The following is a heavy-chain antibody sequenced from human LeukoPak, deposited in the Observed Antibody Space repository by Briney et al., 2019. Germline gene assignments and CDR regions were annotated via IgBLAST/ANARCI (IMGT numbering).Heavy chain of an antibody. V-gene: IGHV4-34*01. CDR2: INQRGSA. CDR3: ARGIRYYYDSSTDVPYYFDY. J-gene: IGHJ4*02. D-gene: IGHD3-22*01. CDR1: RGSFSAYY. Sequence: SETLSLTCVACRGSFSAYYWSWMRQPPGRGLEWIGEINQRGSAKYNPSIQSRVSISVATSENQSSLKLTSVTAADAAVYYFARGIRYYYDSSTDVPYYFDYWGQGTLVTVSS.